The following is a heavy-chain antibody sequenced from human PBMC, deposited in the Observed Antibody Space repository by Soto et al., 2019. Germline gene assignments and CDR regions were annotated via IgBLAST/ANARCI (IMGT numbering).Heavy chain of an antibody. V-gene: IGHV4-31*03. CDR3: ARLLVYYYGSGSYFFWNYYYGMDV. J-gene: IGHJ6*02. CDR2: IYYSGST. D-gene: IGHD3-10*01. Sequence: ASETLSLTCTVSGGSISSGGYYWSWIRQHPGKGLERIGYIYYSGSTYYNPSLKSRVTISVDTSKNQFSLKLSSVTAADTAVYYCARLLVYYYGSGSYFFWNYYYGMDVWGQGTTVTVSS. CDR1: GGSISSGGYY.